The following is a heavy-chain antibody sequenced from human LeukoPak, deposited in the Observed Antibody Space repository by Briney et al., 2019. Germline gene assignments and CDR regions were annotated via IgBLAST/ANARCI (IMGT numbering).Heavy chain of an antibody. D-gene: IGHD3-16*01. CDR2: INHSGST. CDR3: ARGSYGGGYYYYYYMDV. J-gene: IGHJ6*03. V-gene: IGHV4-34*01. Sequence: SETLSLTCIVTGGSISSYYWSWIRQPPGKGLEWIGEINHSGSTNYNPSLKSRVTISVDTSKNQFSLKLSSVTAADTAVYYCARGSYGGGYYYYYYMDVWGKGTTVTVSS. CDR1: GGSISSYY.